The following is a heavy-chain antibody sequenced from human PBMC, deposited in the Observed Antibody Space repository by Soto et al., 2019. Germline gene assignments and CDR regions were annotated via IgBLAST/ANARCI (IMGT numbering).Heavy chain of an antibody. J-gene: IGHJ4*02. D-gene: IGHD6-13*01. Sequence: ASVKVSCNASGYTFTGYYMHWVRQAPGQGLEWMGWINPNSGGTNYAQKFQGWVTMTRDTSISTAYMELRRLRSDDTAVYYCAKDRHVTSFLAAASYYFDYWGQGTLVTVYS. CDR2: INPNSGGT. CDR1: GYTFTGYY. CDR3: AKDRHVTSFLAAASYYFDY. V-gene: IGHV1-2*04.